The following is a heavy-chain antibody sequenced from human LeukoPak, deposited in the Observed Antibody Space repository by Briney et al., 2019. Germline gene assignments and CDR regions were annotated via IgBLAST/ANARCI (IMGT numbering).Heavy chain of an antibody. V-gene: IGHV3-48*03. Sequence: GGSLRLSCAASGFTFSSYEMNWVRQAPGKGLEWVSYIRSSGSAIYYADSVKGRFTISRDNSKNTLYLQMNSLRAEDTAVYYCAKLPTGTRINWFDPWGQGTLVTVSS. CDR3: AKLPTGTRINWFDP. D-gene: IGHD1-7*01. J-gene: IGHJ5*02. CDR2: IRSSGSAI. CDR1: GFTFSSYE.